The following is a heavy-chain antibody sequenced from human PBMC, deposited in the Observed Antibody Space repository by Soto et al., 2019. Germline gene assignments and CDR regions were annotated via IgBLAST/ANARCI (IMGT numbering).Heavy chain of an antibody. D-gene: IGHD6-13*01. Sequence: QVQLVESGGGLVKPGGSLRLSCAASGFTFSDYYMSWIHQAPGKGLEWVSYISSSGSTIYYADSVKGRFTISRDNAKNSLYLQMNSLRAEDTAVYYCARDRRYSSSWYVEFDYWGQGTLVTVSS. CDR2: ISSSGSTI. V-gene: IGHV3-11*01. CDR3: ARDRRYSSSWYVEFDY. J-gene: IGHJ4*02. CDR1: GFTFSDYY.